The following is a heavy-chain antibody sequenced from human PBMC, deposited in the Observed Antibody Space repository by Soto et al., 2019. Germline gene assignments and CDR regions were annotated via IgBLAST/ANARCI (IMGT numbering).Heavy chain of an antibody. CDR2: ISAYNGDT. CDR3: AREDCSGGSCYYYGMDV. D-gene: IGHD2-15*01. V-gene: IGHV1-18*01. J-gene: IGHJ6*02. Sequence: QVQLVQSGAEVKKPGASVKVSCKASGYTFTSYGISWVRQAPGQGLEWMGWISAYNGDTNYAQKLQGRVTMTTDTSTSTAYMELRSLRSDDTAVYYCAREDCSGGSCYYYGMDVWGQGTTVTVSS. CDR1: GYTFTSYG.